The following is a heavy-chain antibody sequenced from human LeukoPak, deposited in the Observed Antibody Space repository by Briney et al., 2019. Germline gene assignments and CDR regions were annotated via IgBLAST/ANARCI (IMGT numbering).Heavy chain of an antibody. V-gene: IGHV3-48*03. CDR2: VSRSGSTT. J-gene: IGHJ4*02. D-gene: IGHD3-3*01. CDR1: GFTFTDFE. CDR3: TRVGATDDF. Sequence: PGGSLRLSCAASGFTFTDFEMNWVRQARGKGLEWLSHVSRSGSTTHYADSVKGRFTISRDNARNSLSLQMNNLRAEDTAIYYCTRVGATDDFWGQGTLVTVSS.